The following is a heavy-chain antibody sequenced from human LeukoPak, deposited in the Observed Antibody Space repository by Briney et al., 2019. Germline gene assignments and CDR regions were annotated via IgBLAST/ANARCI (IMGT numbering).Heavy chain of an antibody. CDR2: ITNSGGST. CDR3: AKDWGVWSGYYGY. Sequence: GGSLRLSCAASGFTFRSYAMSWVRQAPGKGLEWVSTITNSGGSTYYADSVKGRFTISRDNSKNTLYLQMNSLRAEDTAVYYCAKDWGVWSGYYGYWGQGTLVTVSS. V-gene: IGHV3-23*01. D-gene: IGHD3-3*01. CDR1: GFTFRSYA. J-gene: IGHJ4*02.